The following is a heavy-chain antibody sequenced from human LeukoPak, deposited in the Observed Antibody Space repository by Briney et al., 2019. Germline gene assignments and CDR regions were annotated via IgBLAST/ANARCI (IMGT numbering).Heavy chain of an antibody. CDR1: GFTFSTFA. J-gene: IGHJ4*02. Sequence: PGGSLRLSCAASGFTFSTFAMTWVRQAPGKGLEWVSTISSGDNTYYPDSVKGRIIISRDSSKNTLYLQMNRLRAEDTAVYYCAQDPRRDYESDYWGQGTLVTVSS. CDR3: AQDPRRDYESDY. CDR2: ISSGDNT. V-gene: IGHV3-23*01. D-gene: IGHD4-17*01.